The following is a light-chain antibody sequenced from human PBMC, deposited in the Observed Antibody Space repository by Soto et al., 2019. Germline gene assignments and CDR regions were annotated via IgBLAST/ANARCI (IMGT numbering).Light chain of an antibody. CDR2: DAS. CDR3: QQYNNWPLT. V-gene: IGKV3-15*01. J-gene: IGKJ4*01. CDR1: RSVSSN. Sequence: EIVMTQSPATLSVSPGERATLSCRASRSVSSNLAWYQQKPGQTPRLLVFDASTRATGFPPRFSGSGSGTEFTLTISSLQSEDFAVYYCQQYNNWPLTFGGGTKVDIK.